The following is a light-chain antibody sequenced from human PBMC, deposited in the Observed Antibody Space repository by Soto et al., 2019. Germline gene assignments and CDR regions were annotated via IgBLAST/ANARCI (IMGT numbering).Light chain of an antibody. J-gene: IGKJ5*01. CDR1: QGISSY. Sequence: AIRMTQSPSSFSASTGDRVTITCRASQGISSYLAWYQQKPGKAPKLLIYGASNLETGVPSRFSGSGSGTDFTFTISSLQAEDIATYFCQQYDSVFTFGQGTRLEIK. CDR3: QQYDSVFT. V-gene: IGKV1-8*01. CDR2: GAS.